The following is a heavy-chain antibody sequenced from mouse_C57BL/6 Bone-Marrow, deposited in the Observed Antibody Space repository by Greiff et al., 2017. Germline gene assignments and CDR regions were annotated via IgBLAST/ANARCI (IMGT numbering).Heavy chain of an antibody. D-gene: IGHD1-1*01. V-gene: IGHV1-55*01. CDR1: GYTFTSYW. CDR3: ARRGGYGSPWSFDV. Sequence: QVQLQQPGAELVKPGASVKMSCKASGYTFTSYWITWVKQRPGQGLEWIGDIYPGSGSTNYNEKFKSKATLTVDKSSSTAYMQLSSLTSEDSAVYYCARRGGYGSPWSFDVWGTGTTVTVSS. J-gene: IGHJ1*03. CDR2: IYPGSGST.